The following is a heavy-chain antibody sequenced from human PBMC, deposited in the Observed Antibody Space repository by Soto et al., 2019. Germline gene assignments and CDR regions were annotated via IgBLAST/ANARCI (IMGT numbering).Heavy chain of an antibody. V-gene: IGHV3-21*01. J-gene: IGHJ3*02. CDR3: AKDSMAKGAFDI. CDR2: ISSSAVYI. D-gene: IGHD3-3*02. Sequence: GSLRLSCAASGFNFITYSLSWVRQAPGKGLEWVASISSSAVYIDYADSVKGRFTISRDNANNSLYLQMNSLRAEDTAVYYCAKDSMAKGAFDIWGQGTMVTVSS. CDR1: GFNFITYS.